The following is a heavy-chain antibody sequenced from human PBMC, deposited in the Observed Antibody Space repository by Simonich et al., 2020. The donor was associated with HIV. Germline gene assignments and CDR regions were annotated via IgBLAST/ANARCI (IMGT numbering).Heavy chain of an antibody. D-gene: IGHD7-27*01. CDR2: INYSGNT. CDR1: GGSISSSRYY. V-gene: IGHV4-39*01. J-gene: IGHJ4*02. Sequence: QLQLQESGPGLVKPSETLSLTCTVSGGSISSSRYYWGWIRQPPGKGLEWIGSINYSGNTYYTPSLKSRLTISVDTAKNQFSLQLSSVTAADTAVYYCARQGGAIGLGYWGQGTLVTVSS. CDR3: ARQGGAIGLGY.